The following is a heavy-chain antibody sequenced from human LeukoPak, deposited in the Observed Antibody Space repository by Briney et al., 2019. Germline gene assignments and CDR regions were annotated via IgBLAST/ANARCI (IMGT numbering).Heavy chain of an antibody. CDR2: IYYSGIT. V-gene: IGHV4-61*08. CDR1: GGSISSGDYC. CDR3: ARHRSGTWDLFDY. J-gene: IGHJ4*02. D-gene: IGHD6-25*01. Sequence: SQTLSLTCTVSGGSISSGDYCWSWIRQPPGKGLEWIAYIYYSGITNYNPSLKSRVTISADTSKNQFSLKLTSVTAADTAVYYCARHRSGTWDLFDYWGQGTLVTVSS.